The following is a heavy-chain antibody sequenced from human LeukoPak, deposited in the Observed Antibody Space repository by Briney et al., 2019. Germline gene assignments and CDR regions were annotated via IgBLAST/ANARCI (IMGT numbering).Heavy chain of an antibody. CDR3: ARVFSSSREGY. D-gene: IGHD6-13*01. CDR2: IYSGGST. J-gene: IGHJ4*02. Sequence: SGGSLRLSCAASGFTVSSNYMSWVRQAPGKGLEWVSVIYSGGSTYYADSVKGRFTISRDNAKNSLYLQMNSLRAEDTAVYYCARVFSSSREGYWGQGTLVTVSS. CDR1: GFTVSSNY. V-gene: IGHV3-53*01.